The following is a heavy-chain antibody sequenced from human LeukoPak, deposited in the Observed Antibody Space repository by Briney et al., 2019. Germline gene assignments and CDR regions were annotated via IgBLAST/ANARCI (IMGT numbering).Heavy chain of an antibody. J-gene: IGHJ4*02. CDR1: GYTFTSYY. CDR2: INPSGGST. V-gene: IGHV1-46*01. D-gene: IGHD3-22*01. Sequence: ASVKVSCKASGYTFTSYYMHWVRQAPGQGLEWMGIINPSGGSTSYAQKFQGRVTMTRDMSTSTVYMELSSLRSEDTAVYYCATCAIGYYDSSGPFDYWGQGTLVTVSS. CDR3: ATCAIGYYDSSGPFDY.